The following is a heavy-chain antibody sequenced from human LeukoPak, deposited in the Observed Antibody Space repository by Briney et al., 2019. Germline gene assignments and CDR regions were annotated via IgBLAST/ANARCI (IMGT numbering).Heavy chain of an antibody. V-gene: IGHV4-30-4*08. CDR3: AREPYGDSAFGFDY. CDR2: IYYSGST. J-gene: IGHJ4*02. CDR1: GGSISSGDYY. Sequence: PSETLSLTCTVSGGSISSGDYYWSWIRQPPGKGLEWIGYIYYSGSTYYNPSLKSRVTISVDTSKNQFSLKLSSVTAADTAVYYCAREPYGDSAFGFDYWGQGTLVIVSS. D-gene: IGHD4-17*01.